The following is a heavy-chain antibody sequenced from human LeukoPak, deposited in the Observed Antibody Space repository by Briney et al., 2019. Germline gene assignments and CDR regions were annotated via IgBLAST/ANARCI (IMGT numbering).Heavy chain of an antibody. CDR1: GGSISNYY. Sequence: SEALSLTCTVSGGSISNYYWSWIRQPPGQGLEWIGYIYYSGSTSYNPSHKSRVTISVDTSKNQFSLKLSSVTAADTAVYYCARGHWYFDLWGRGPLVTVSS. CDR3: ARGHWYFDL. J-gene: IGHJ2*01. V-gene: IGHV4-59*08. CDR2: IYYSGST.